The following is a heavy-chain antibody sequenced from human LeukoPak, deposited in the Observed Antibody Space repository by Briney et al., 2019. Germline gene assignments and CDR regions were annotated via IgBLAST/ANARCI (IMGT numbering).Heavy chain of an antibody. CDR3: ASGSSSSGWYYFDY. Sequence: GGSLRLSCAASGFTFSSYSMNWVRQAPGKGLEWVSSISSSSSYIYYADSVKGRFTISRDNAKNSLYLQMNSLRAEDTAVYYCASGSSSSGWYYFDYWGQGTLVTVSS. CDR1: GFTFSSYS. CDR2: ISSSSSYI. D-gene: IGHD6-19*01. J-gene: IGHJ4*02. V-gene: IGHV3-21*01.